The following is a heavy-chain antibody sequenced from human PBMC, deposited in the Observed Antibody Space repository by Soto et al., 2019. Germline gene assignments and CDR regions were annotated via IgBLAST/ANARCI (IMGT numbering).Heavy chain of an antibody. CDR1: GFTFSGYW. V-gene: IGHV3-7*05. CDR2: IKQDGSEQ. Sequence: EVQLVESGGGLVQPGGSLRLSCAASGFTFSGYWMSWVRQAPGKGLDWVANIKQDGSEQFYVDSVKGRFTISRDNAKNSLYLQMNSLRAEDTAVYYCAREAVWGQGTTVTVSS. J-gene: IGHJ6*02. CDR3: AREAV.